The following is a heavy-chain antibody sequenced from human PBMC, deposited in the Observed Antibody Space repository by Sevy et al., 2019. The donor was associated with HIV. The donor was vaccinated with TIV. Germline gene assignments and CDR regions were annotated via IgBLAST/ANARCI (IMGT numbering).Heavy chain of an antibody. Sequence: GGSLRLSCAASGFTFSSYWMSWVRQAPGKGLEWVANIKQDGSEKYYVDSVKGRFTISRDNAKNSLYLQMNSLRAEDTAVYYCARDSAMGEAAGHPDAFDIWGQGTMVTVSS. CDR1: GFTFSSYW. CDR2: IKQDGSEK. D-gene: IGHD6-13*01. CDR3: ARDSAMGEAAGHPDAFDI. V-gene: IGHV3-7*03. J-gene: IGHJ3*02.